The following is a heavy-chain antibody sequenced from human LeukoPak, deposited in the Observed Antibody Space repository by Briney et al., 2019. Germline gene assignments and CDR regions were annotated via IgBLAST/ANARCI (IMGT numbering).Heavy chain of an antibody. J-gene: IGHJ6*02. Sequence: GGSLRLSCAASGFTFSNAWMSWVRQAPGKGLEWVSYISSSSSTIYYADSVKGRFTISRDNAKNSLYLQMNSLRDEDTAVYYCARDGPVDTAMVLDYYGMDVWGQGTTVTVSS. D-gene: IGHD5-18*01. CDR3: ARDGPVDTAMVLDYYGMDV. CDR1: GFTFSNAW. CDR2: ISSSSSTI. V-gene: IGHV3-48*02.